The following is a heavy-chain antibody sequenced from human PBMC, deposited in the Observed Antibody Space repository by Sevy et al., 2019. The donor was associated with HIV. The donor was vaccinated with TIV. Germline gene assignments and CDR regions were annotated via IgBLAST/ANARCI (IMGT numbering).Heavy chain of an antibody. D-gene: IGHD3-22*01. V-gene: IGHV1-24*01. CDR1: GYTVTEVS. CDR2: FGPEDGER. CDR3: ATTREYYQDSSGYLDF. J-gene: IGHJ4*02. Sequence: ASVKVSCKVSGYTVTEVSMHWVRQAPGKGLEWMGRFGPEDGERIYAQKFQGRVTLTEDTSTDTAYMELRSLKSEDTAVYYCATTREYYQDSSGYLDFWGQGTLVTVSS.